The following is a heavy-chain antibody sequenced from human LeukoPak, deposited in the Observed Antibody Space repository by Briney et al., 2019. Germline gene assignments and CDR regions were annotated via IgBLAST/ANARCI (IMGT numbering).Heavy chain of an antibody. CDR2: INPSGGST. V-gene: IGHV1-46*01. J-gene: IGHJ6*03. CDR3: ARGHPSYGDYLRYDYYYYMDV. Sequence: ASVKVSCKASGYTFTSYYMHWVRQAPGQGLEWMGIINPSGGSTSYAQKFQGRVTMTRDMSTSTVYMELSSLRSEDTAVYHCARGHPSYGDYLRYDYYYYMDVWGKGTTVTVSS. CDR1: GYTFTSYY. D-gene: IGHD4-17*01.